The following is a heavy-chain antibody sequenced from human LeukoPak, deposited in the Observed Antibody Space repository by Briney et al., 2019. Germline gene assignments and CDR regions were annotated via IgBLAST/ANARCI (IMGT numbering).Heavy chain of an antibody. Sequence: SGXXXXSYSLNWVRQAPGKGLEWVSYISPTSTSIYYAESLRGRFTVSRDNSKNSMYLQMNSLTAEDTGMYYCARDAASGTNWFDPWGQGTLVTVSS. V-gene: IGHV3-48*01. CDR1: GXXXXSYS. J-gene: IGHJ5*02. D-gene: IGHD3-3*01. CDR2: ISPTSTSI. CDR3: ARDAASGTNWFDP.